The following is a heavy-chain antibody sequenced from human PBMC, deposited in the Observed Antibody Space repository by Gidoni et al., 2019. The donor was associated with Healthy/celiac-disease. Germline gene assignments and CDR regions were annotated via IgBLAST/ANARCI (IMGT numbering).Heavy chain of an antibody. D-gene: IGHD2-21*01. CDR1: GFTFSRYA. V-gene: IGHV3-30*14. CDR2: ISYDGSNQ. J-gene: IGHJ3*02. Sequence: QVQLVESGGGVVQPGRALRLSLAAYGFTFSRYAMPWVRQAPGKGLAWVEVISYDGSNQYYADSVKGRFTISRYNSKTTLYLHMNSLRAEDTAVYYCAREMGSPAYCGCDGHDAFDIWGQGTMVTVSS. CDR3: AREMGSPAYCGCDGHDAFDI.